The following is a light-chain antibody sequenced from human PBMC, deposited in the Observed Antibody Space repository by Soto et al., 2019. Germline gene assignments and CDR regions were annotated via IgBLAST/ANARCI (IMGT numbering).Light chain of an antibody. CDR1: SSDVGGYNF. V-gene: IGLV2-8*01. CDR3: SSYADSNNYV. CDR2: EVT. J-gene: IGLJ1*01. Sequence: QSVLTQPPSASGPPGQSVTISCTGTSSDVGGYNFVSWYQHHPGKAPKLMIYEVTKRPSGVPDRFSGSKSGNTASLTVSGLQAEDEADYYCSSYADSNNYVFGTGTKVTVL.